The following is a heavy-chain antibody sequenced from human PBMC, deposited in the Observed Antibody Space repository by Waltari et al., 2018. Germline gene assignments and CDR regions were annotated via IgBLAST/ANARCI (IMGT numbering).Heavy chain of an antibody. Sequence: EVQLVESGGGLVQPGRSLRLSCRGSGFTFGDYPMSWVRQAPGKGLERVGGIKSKAYGGTTEYAASVKGRFTISRDDSKSMAYLQMNSLETEDTAVYYCTRVLGWGANAYWGQGTLVTVSS. V-gene: IGHV3-49*04. CDR3: TRVLGWGANAY. CDR1: GFTFGDYP. J-gene: IGHJ4*02. D-gene: IGHD1-26*01. CDR2: IKSKAYGGTT.